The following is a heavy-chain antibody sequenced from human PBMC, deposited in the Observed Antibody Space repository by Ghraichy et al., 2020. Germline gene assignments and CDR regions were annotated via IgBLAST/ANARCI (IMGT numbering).Heavy chain of an antibody. CDR1: GDNISSFS. Sequence: SVKVSCKASGDNISSFSIMWVRQAPGQGLEWMGGIIPILGTTDYAQRFQDRATITADKSMSVVYLELRSLRSEDTAVFYCAGETADLTCDVWGQGTTVTVSS. V-gene: IGHV1-69*08. CDR2: IIPILGTT. J-gene: IGHJ6*02. CDR3: AGETADLTCDV. D-gene: IGHD3-9*01.